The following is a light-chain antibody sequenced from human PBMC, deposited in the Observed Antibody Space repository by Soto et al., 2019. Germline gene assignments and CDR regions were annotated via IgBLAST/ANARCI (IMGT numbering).Light chain of an antibody. Sequence: QSALTHPPSVSGTPGQRVTISCTWSSSNIGAGFNVHWYQQLPETAPNLLIFNNNNRPSGVPDRFSGSNSGTSASLAITGLQAGDEADYYCQSYVSSLSDYVFVNGTKLTDL. CDR1: SSNIGAGFN. CDR3: QSYVSSLSDYV. CDR2: NNN. V-gene: IGLV1-40*01. J-gene: IGLJ1*01.